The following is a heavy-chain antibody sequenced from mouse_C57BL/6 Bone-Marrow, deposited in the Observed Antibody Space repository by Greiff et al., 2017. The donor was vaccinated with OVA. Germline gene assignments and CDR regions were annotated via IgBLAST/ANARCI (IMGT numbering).Heavy chain of an antibody. CDR2: ISNLAYSI. CDR1: GFTFSDYG. V-gene: IGHV5-15*04. CDR3: ARRGYDGYLDY. J-gene: IGHJ2*01. Sequence: DVQLQESGGGLVQPGGSLKLSCAASGFTFSDYGMAWVRQAPRKGPEWVAFISNLAYSIYYADTVTGRFTISRENAKNTLYLEMSSLRSEETAMYYCARRGYDGYLDYWGQGTTLTVSS. D-gene: IGHD2-3*01.